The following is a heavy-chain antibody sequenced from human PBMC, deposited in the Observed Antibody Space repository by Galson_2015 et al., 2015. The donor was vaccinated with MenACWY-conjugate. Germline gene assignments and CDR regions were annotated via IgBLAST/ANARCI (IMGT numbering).Heavy chain of an antibody. CDR1: GFTFSTYW. D-gene: IGHD1-26*01. Sequence: SLRLSCAASGFTFSTYWMHWVRHAPGKGLVWVSRINSDGRSTSYADSVKGRFTISRDNAKNTLYLQMNSLRAEDTAVYYCARLGGSYRTTSLFDYWGQGTLVTVSS. CDR2: INSDGRST. V-gene: IGHV3-74*01. CDR3: ARLGGSYRTTSLFDY. J-gene: IGHJ4*02.